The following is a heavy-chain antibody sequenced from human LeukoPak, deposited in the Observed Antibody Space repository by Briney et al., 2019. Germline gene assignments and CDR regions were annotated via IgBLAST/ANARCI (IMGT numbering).Heavy chain of an antibody. CDR3: ARVPHNYYDSSGYYLYHAFDI. J-gene: IGHJ3*02. CDR1: GYTFTGYG. CDR2: ISAHNGNT. D-gene: IGHD3-22*01. V-gene: IGHV1-18*01. Sequence: GASVKVSCKASGYTFTGYGISWVRQAPGQGLEWMAWISAHNGNTNYAQKLQGRVTMTTDTSTSTAYMELRSLRSDDTAVYYCARVPHNYYDSSGYYLYHAFDIWGQGTMVTVSS.